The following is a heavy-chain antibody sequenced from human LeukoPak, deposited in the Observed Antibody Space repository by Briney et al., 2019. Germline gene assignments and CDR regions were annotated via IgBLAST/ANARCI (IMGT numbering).Heavy chain of an antibody. D-gene: IGHD3-3*01. CDR3: ARLAIPHYDSHAGPFDP. J-gene: IGHJ5*02. V-gene: IGHV5-51*01. CDR2: IYPGDSGT. CDR1: GYSFTNYW. Sequence: GESLKISCKGSGYSFTNYWIGWVRQMPGKGLEWMGIIYPGDSGTRYSPSFQGQVTISADKSISTAYLQWSSLKASDTAIYYCARLAIPHYDSHAGPFDPWGQGTLVTVSS.